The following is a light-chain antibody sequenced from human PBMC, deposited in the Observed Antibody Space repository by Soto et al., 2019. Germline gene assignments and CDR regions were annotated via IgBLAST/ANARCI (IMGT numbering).Light chain of an antibody. CDR2: AAS. J-gene: IGKJ1*01. V-gene: IGKV1-8*01. CDR3: QQYYSYPRT. Sequence: AIRMFQSPSSLSASTGDRVTITCRASQGISSYLAWYQQKPGKAPKLLIYAASTLQSGVPSRFSGSGSGTDFTLTISCLQSEDFATYYCQQYYSYPRTFGQGTKVDIK. CDR1: QGISSY.